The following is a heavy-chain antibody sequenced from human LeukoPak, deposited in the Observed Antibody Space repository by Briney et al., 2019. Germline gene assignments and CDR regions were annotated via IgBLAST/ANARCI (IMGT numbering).Heavy chain of an antibody. CDR2: FDPEDGET. Sequence: ASVKVSCKVSGYTLTELSMHWVRQAPGKGLEWMGGFDPEDGETIYAQKFQGRVTMTEDTSTDTAYMELSSPRSEDTAVYYCATFERTRGYSYGYVGIYWGQGTLVTVSS. CDR1: GYTLTELS. V-gene: IGHV1-24*01. CDR3: ATFERTRGYSYGYVGIY. J-gene: IGHJ4*02. D-gene: IGHD5-18*01.